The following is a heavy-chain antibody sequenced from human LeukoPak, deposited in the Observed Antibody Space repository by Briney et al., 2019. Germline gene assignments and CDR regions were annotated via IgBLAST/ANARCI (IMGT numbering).Heavy chain of an antibody. CDR2: ISDSDGST. Sequence: GGSLRLSCAASGFTFSSYAMTWVRQAPGKGLEWISGISDSDGSTYYADSVKGRFTISRDNSKNTLYLQMNSLRSEDTAVYYCAKDWVKYQLVRELDYWGRGTLVTVSS. D-gene: IGHD2-2*01. CDR3: AKDWVKYQLVRELDY. CDR1: GFTFSSYA. J-gene: IGHJ4*02. V-gene: IGHV3-23*01.